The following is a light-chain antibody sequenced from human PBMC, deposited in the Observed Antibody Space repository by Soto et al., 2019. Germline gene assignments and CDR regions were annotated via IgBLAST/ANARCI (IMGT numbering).Light chain of an antibody. Sequence: DIQMTQSPSTLSASVGDRVAITCRASQSITNRLAWYQLTPGKAPKVLIYDALNLESGVPSRFSGSGYGTEFTLTIRSLQPDDFATYCCQHYGGMWTFGQGTKVDIK. CDR1: QSITNR. CDR2: DAL. CDR3: QHYGGMWT. V-gene: IGKV1-5*01. J-gene: IGKJ1*01.